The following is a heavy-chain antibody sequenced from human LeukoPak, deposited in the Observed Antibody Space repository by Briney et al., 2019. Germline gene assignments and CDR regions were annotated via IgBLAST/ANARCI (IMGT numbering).Heavy chain of an antibody. CDR3: ARTRNAYSDFWSGYNNWFDP. D-gene: IGHD3-3*01. CDR2: ISAYNGNT. CDR1: GYTFTSYG. V-gene: IGHV1-18*01. Sequence: ASVKVSCKASGYTFTSYGICWVRQAPGQGLEWMGWISAYNGNTNYAQKLQGRVNMTTDTSTSTAYMELRSLRSDDTAVYYCARTRNAYSDFWSGYNNWFDPWGQGTLVTVSS. J-gene: IGHJ5*02.